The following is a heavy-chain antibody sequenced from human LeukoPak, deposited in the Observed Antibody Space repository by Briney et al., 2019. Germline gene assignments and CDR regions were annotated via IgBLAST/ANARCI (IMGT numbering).Heavy chain of an antibody. CDR1: GFTFSSYA. CDR2: ISGSGGST. J-gene: IGHJ4*02. V-gene: IGHV3-23*01. CDR3: AKDKRITMTPNYFDY. Sequence: GGSLRLSRAASGFTFSSYAMSWVRQAPGKGLEWVSAISGSGGSTYYADSVKGRFTISRDNSKNTLYLQMNSLRAEDTAVYYCAKDKRITMTPNYFDYWGQGTLVTVSS. D-gene: IGHD3-22*01.